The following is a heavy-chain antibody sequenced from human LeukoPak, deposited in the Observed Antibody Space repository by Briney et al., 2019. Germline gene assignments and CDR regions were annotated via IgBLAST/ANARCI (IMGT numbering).Heavy chain of an antibody. Sequence: PGGSLRLSCAASGFTFSSYSMNWVRQAPGKGLEWVSSISSSSSYIYYADSVKGRFTISRDNAKNSLYLQMNSLRAEDTAVYYCARDLYSSSYGGWFDPWGQGTLVTVSP. CDR2: ISSSSSYI. D-gene: IGHD6-13*01. V-gene: IGHV3-21*01. J-gene: IGHJ5*02. CDR3: ARDLYSSSYGGWFDP. CDR1: GFTFSSYS.